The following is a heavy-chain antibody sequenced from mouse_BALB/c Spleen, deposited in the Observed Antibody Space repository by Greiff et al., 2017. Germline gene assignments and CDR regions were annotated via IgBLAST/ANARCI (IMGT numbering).Heavy chain of an antibody. V-gene: IGHV14-1*02. Sequence: VQLKESGAELVRPGALVKLSCKASGFNIKDYYMHWVKQRPEQGLEWIGWIDPENGNTIYDPKFKGKASITADTSSNTAYLQLSSLTSEDTAVYYCARSDDYGWYFDVWGAGTTVTVSS. J-gene: IGHJ1*01. D-gene: IGHD2-4*01. CDR2: IDPENGNT. CDR3: ARSDDYGWYFDV. CDR1: GFNIKDYY.